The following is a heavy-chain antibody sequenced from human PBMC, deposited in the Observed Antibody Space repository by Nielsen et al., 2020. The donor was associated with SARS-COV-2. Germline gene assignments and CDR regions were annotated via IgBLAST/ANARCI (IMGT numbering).Heavy chain of an antibody. CDR1: GGSISSYY. V-gene: IGHV4-59*13. J-gene: IGHJ3*02. Sequence: SETLSLTCTVSGGSISSYYWSWIRQPPGKGLEWIGYIYYSGSTNYNPSLKSRVTISVDTSKNQFSLKLSSVTAADTAVYYCARDESITMIVVVGDAFDIWGQGTMVTVSS. CDR2: IYYSGST. CDR3: ARDESITMIVVVGDAFDI. D-gene: IGHD3-22*01.